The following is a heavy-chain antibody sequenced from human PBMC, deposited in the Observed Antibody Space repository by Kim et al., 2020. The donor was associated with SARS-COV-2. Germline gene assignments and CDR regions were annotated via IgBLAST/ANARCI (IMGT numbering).Heavy chain of an antibody. J-gene: IGHJ4*02. Sequence: QDGSEKDGVDSLKGRFTISRDNAKNSLYLQMNSLRTEDTAVYYCARDFGHWGQGTLVTVSS. V-gene: IGHV3-7*01. CDR3: ARDFGH. D-gene: IGHD3-10*01. CDR2: QDGSEK.